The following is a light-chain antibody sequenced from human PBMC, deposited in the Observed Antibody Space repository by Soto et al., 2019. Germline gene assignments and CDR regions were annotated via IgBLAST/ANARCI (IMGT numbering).Light chain of an antibody. V-gene: IGKV1-33*01. CDR3: QHYDNLPRLT. CDR1: QDISNS. J-gene: IGKJ4*01. CDR2: DAS. Sequence: DIQMTQSPSSLSASVGDRVTITCQASQDISNSLNWYQQKPGKAPKLLIYDASNLETGVPSRFSGSGSGTDFTFTISSLQPEDIATYYCQHYDNLPRLTFGGGTKVENK.